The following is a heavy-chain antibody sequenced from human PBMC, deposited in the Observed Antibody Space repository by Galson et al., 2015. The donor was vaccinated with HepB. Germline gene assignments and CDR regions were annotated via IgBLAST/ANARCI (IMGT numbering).Heavy chain of an antibody. D-gene: IGHD6-13*01. CDR1: GFTFSRFSSYS. CDR3: ARPYSSSWYSALSLGY. CDR2: IGQDGREI. Sequence: SLRLSCAASGFTFSRFSSYSMSWVRQAPGKGLEWVANIGQDGREIYYVDSAKGRFTISRDNAKNSLYLQMNTLRAEDTAVYYCARPYSSSWYSALSLGYWGQGTLVAVSS. V-gene: IGHV3-7*03. J-gene: IGHJ4*02.